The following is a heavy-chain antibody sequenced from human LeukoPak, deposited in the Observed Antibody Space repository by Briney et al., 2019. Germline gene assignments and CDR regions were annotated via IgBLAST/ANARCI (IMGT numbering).Heavy chain of an antibody. V-gene: IGHV4-34*01. J-gene: IGHJ4*02. CDR2: INHSGST. CDR1: GGSFSGYY. Sequence: SETLSLTCAVHGGSFSGYYWSWIRQPPGKGLEWIGEINHSGSTNYNPSLKSRVTISVDTSKNQFSLKLSSVTAADTAVYYCASTFWSGYYTYDYWGQETLVTVSS. D-gene: IGHD3-3*01. CDR3: ASTFWSGYYTYDY.